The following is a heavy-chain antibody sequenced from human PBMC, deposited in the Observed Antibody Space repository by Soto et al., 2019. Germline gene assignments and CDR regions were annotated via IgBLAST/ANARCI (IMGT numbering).Heavy chain of an antibody. CDR2: MSFSGDS. D-gene: IGHD3-22*01. V-gene: IGHV4-39*01. J-gene: IGHJ3*02. CDR1: GGSISSTIYS. Sequence: QVQLQESGPGLVKPSETLSLTCIVSGGSISSTIYSWGWIRQPPGKGLECIGSMSFSGDSYYNSSLKSRVTISVDTSNNQFSLRLSSATATDTAIYYCARRDYYGAFDMWGQGTMVTVSS. CDR3: ARRDYYGAFDM.